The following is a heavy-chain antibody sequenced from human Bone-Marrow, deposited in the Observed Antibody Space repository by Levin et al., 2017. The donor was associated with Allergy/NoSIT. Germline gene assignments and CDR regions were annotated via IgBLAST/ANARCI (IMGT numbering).Heavy chain of an antibody. CDR2: ISAYNGNT. D-gene: IGHD4-17*01. CDR1: GYTFTSYG. V-gene: IGHV1-18*01. J-gene: IGHJ5*02. Sequence: GASVKVSCKASGYTFTSYGISWVRQAPGQGLEWMGWISAYNGNTNYAQKLQGRVTMTTDTSTSTAYMELRSLRSDDTAVYYCARVLASSTVTTKFDPWGQGTLVTVSS. CDR3: ARVLASSTVTTKFDP.